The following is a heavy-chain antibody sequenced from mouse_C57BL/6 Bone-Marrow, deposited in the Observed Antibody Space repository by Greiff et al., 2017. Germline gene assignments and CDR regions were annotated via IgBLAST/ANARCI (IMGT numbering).Heavy chain of an antibody. D-gene: IGHD1-1*01. J-gene: IGHJ4*01. V-gene: IGHV1-26*01. CDR3: ASIPGGDYGSSSYAMDY. CDR1: GYTFTDYY. CDR2: INPNNGGT. Sequence: EVQLQQSGPELVKPGASVKISCKASGYTFTDYYMNWVKQSHGKSLEWIGDINPNNGGTSYNQKFKGKATLTVDKSSSTAYMELRSLTSGDSAVYYCASIPGGDYGSSSYAMDYWGQGTSVTVSS.